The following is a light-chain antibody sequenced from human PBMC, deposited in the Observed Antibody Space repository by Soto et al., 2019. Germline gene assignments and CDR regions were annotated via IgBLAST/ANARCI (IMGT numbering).Light chain of an antibody. V-gene: IGKV3-15*01. J-gene: IGKJ1*01. Sequence: EIVMTQSPATLSVSPGERATLSCRASQSVSSNLAWYQQKPGQAPRLLIYGASTRATGIPARFSGSGSGTEFILTISSLRSEDFAVYYCQQYNNWPPWTFGQGTKVEIK. CDR2: GAS. CDR3: QQYNNWPPWT. CDR1: QSVSSN.